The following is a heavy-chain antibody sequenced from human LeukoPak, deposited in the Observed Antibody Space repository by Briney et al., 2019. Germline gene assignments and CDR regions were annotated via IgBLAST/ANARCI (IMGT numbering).Heavy chain of an antibody. Sequence: SEALSLTCTVSGGSISSYYWSWIRQPAGKGLEWIGRIYTSGSTNYNPSLKSRVTMSVDTSKNQFSLKLSSVTAADTAVYYCASGADYYDSSGYFDYWGQGTLVTVSS. J-gene: IGHJ4*02. CDR1: GGSISSYY. D-gene: IGHD3-22*01. CDR3: ASGADYYDSSGYFDY. V-gene: IGHV4-4*07. CDR2: IYTSGST.